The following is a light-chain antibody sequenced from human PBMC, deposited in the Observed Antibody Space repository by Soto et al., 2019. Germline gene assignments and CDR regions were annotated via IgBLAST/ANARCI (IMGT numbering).Light chain of an antibody. J-gene: IGKJ2*01. CDR3: MQATQFPYT. CDR1: QSLVHSDGDTY. V-gene: IGKV2-24*01. Sequence: DIVLTQTPLSSPVTLGQPASISCRSSQSLVHSDGDTYLSWLQQRPGQPPRLLIYKISTRFSGVTDRFSGSGAGTDFTLKISRVEAEDGGFYYCMQATQFPYTFGQGTKLEIK. CDR2: KIS.